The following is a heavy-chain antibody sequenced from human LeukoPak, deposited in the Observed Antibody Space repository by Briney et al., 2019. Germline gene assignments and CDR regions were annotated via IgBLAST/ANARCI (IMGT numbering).Heavy chain of an antibody. J-gene: IGHJ3*02. CDR1: GYTFTTYD. CDR3: ARGRRQITFSGDGDKPWQSDYDFDI. Sequence: AASVKVSCKASGYTFTTYDINWVRQATGQGLEWMGWMNPNSGNTGYAQIFQGRVTITKDNSISTAYLEVSGLRSEDTAVYYCARGRRQITFSGDGDKPWQSDYDFDIWGQGTVVTVSS. V-gene: IGHV1-8*03. CDR2: MNPNSGNT. D-gene: IGHD5-24*01.